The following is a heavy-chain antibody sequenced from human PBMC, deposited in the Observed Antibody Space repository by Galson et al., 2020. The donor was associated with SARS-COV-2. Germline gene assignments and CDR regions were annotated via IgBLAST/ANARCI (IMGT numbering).Heavy chain of an antibody. Sequence: PSETLSLTCAVYGGSFSDYYWTCNRQPPGKGLEWIGKVQHSGTTNYNSSLKSRVTISEDTSKNQFSLKLSSVTAADTAVYYCARGNRDINMILVVITAVNYHFDGWGQGTLVTVAS. CDR1: GGSFSDYY. CDR3: ARGNRDINMILVVITAVNYHFDG. V-gene: IGHV4-34*01. J-gene: IGHJ4*02. CDR2: VQHSGTT. D-gene: IGHD3-22*01.